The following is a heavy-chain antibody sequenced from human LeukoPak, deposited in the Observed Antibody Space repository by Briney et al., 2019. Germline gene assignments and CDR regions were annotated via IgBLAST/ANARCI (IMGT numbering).Heavy chain of an antibody. J-gene: IGHJ6*04. CDR2: IYYSGST. Sequence: PSETLSLTCTVSGGSISSGGYYWSWIRQHPGKGLEWIGYIYYSGSTYYNPSLKSRVTISVDTSKNQFSLKLSSVTAADTAVYYCARGPVVPAAMAYGMDVWGKGTTVTVSS. D-gene: IGHD2-2*01. CDR3: ARGPVVPAAMAYGMDV. CDR1: GGSISSGGYY. V-gene: IGHV4-31*03.